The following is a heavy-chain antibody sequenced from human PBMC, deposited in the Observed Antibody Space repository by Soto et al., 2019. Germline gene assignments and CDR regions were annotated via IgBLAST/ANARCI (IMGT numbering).Heavy chain of an antibody. D-gene: IGHD3-10*01. V-gene: IGHV3-30-3*01. CDR2: ISYDGSNK. Sequence: PGGSLRLSCAASGFTFSSYAMHWVRQAPGKGLEWVAVISYDGSNKYYADSVKGRFTISRDNSKNTLYLQMNSLRAEDTAVYYCARDHMVRGVIADKYYYYGMDVWGQGTTVTVSS. J-gene: IGHJ6*02. CDR3: ARDHMVRGVIADKYYYYGMDV. CDR1: GFTFSSYA.